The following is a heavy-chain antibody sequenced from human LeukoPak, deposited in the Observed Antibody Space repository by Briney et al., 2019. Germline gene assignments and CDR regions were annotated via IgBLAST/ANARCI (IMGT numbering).Heavy chain of an antibody. V-gene: IGHV3-9*01. J-gene: IGHJ4*02. Sequence: LEWVSCISCNSGSIGYADSVKGRFTISRDNAKTSLYLQMNSLRAEDTALYYCAKGLGDYWGQGTLVTVSS. CDR2: ISCNSGSI. CDR3: AKGLGDY.